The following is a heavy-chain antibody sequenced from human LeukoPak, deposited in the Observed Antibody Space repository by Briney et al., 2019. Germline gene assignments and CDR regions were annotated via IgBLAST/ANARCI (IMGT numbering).Heavy chain of an antibody. CDR1: GFTFSSYA. CDR2: ISGSGGST. CDR3: AKQRVVVVPAAMSHDY. Sequence: PGGSLRLSCAASGFTFSSYAMSWVRQAPGKGLEWVSAISGSGGSTYYADSVKGRFTISRYNSKNTLYLQMNSLRAEDTAVYYCAKQRVVVVPAAMSHDYWGQGTLVTVSS. V-gene: IGHV3-23*01. J-gene: IGHJ4*02. D-gene: IGHD2-2*01.